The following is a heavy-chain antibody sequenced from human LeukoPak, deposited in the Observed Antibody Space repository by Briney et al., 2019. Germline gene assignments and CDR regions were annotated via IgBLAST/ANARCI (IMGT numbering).Heavy chain of an antibody. CDR2: ISSSGSTI. V-gene: IGHV3-48*03. CDR3: APLSGSYFGDDAFDI. J-gene: IGHJ3*02. Sequence: TGGSLRLSCVTSGFTFSSHAMNWVRQAPGKGLEWVSYISSSGSTIYYADSVKGRFTISRDNAKNSLYLQMNSLRAEDTAVYYCAPLSGSYFGDDAFDIWGQGTMVTVSS. D-gene: IGHD1-26*01. CDR1: GFTFSSHA.